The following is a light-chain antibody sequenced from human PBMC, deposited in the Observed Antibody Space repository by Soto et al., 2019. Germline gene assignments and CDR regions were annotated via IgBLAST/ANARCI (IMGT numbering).Light chain of an antibody. CDR2: SDD. V-gene: IGLV1-36*01. Sequence: QSVLTQPPSVSEAPGPRVTISCAGSSSNISSNAVSWYQQLPGKTPKLLIYSDDLLSSGVSDRFSASKSGTSASLPIRGPXXEDEADYYCAVWDDSLNGPVFXGGTKLTVL. CDR1: SSNISSNA. J-gene: IGLJ2*01. CDR3: AVWDDSLNGPV.